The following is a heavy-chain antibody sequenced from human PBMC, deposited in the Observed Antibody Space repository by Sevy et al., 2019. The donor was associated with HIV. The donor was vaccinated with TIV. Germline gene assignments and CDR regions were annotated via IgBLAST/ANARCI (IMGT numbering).Heavy chain of an antibody. J-gene: IGHJ4*02. Sequence: GGSLRLSCTASGYTFPAFSFNWVRQAPGKGLEWLSYISTGTDHIYYADSAKGRFTISRDDAKNSVYLEMQSLRDQDTALSYSVRRGVDAYNVYFDLWGQGTLVTVSS. CDR3: VRRGVDAYNVYFDL. D-gene: IGHD3-10*01. CDR1: GYTFPAFS. CDR2: ISTGTDHI. V-gene: IGHV3-21*05.